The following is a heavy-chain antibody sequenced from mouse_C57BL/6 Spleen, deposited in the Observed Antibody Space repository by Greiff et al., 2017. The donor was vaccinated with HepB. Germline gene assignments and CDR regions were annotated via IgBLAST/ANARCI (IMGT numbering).Heavy chain of an antibody. CDR2: IHPNSGST. J-gene: IGHJ4*01. CDR3: AGGRGTWAMDY. V-gene: IGHV1-64*01. Sequence: VQLQQSGAELVKPGASVKLSCKASGYTFTSYWMHWVKQRPGQGLEWIGMIHPNSGSTNYNEKFKSKATLTVDKSSSTAYMQLSSLTSEDSAVYYCAGGRGTWAMDYWGQGTSVTVSS. CDR1: GYTFTSYW.